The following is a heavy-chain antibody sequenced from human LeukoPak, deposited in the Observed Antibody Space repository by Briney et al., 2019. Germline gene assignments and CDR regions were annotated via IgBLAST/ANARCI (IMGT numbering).Heavy chain of an antibody. Sequence: SETLSLTCAVYGGSFSGYYWSWIRQPPGKGLEWIGEINHSGSTNYNPSLKSRVTISVDTSKNQFSLKLSSVTAADTAVYYCARGHGGRGDAFDIWGQGTMVTVSS. V-gene: IGHV4-34*01. CDR3: ARGHGGRGDAFDI. CDR2: INHSGST. CDR1: GGSFSGYY. J-gene: IGHJ3*02. D-gene: IGHD4-23*01.